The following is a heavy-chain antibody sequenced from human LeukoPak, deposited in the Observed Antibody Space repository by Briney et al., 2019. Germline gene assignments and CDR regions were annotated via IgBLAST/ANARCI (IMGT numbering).Heavy chain of an antibody. CDR1: GFTFSRFP. V-gene: IGHV3-23*01. D-gene: IGHD1-1*01. Sequence: SGGSLRLSFAVSGFTFSRFPMGWVRQAPGRGLEWVSAVSAGGERTFYADSVRGRFTISRDNSKNTLYLQMSGLRAEDTALYYCAKSLLTTATGTGRAFHIWGQGTMVSVSS. J-gene: IGHJ3*02. CDR3: AKSLLTTATGTGRAFHI. CDR2: VSAGGERT.